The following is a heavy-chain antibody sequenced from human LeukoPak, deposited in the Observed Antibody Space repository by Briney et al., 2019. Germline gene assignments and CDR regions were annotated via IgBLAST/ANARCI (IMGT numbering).Heavy chain of an antibody. V-gene: IGHV4-34*01. D-gene: IGHD4-17*01. Sequence: SETLSLTCAVYGGSFSGKYWTWIRQPPHKGLEWIGEITHSGSTYYNPSLKGRVTISVDTSRNQFSLKLNSVTAADTAVYYCARVWRFGDYGGNWFDPWGQGTLVTVSS. CDR1: GGSFSGKY. J-gene: IGHJ5*02. CDR3: ARVWRFGDYGGNWFDP. CDR2: ITHSGST.